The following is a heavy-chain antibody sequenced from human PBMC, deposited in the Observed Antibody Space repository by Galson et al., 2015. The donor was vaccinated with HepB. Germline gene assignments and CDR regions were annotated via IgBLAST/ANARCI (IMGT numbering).Heavy chain of an antibody. D-gene: IGHD2-2*01. Sequence: ETLSLTCTVSGDSINSYYWSWIRQPPGKGLEWIGYIYYSGSTNYNPSLKSRVTISLDRSKKQFSLKLSSVTAADTAVYYCARDPGADCSSTTCYASYYYYGMDVWGQGTTVTVS. CDR1: GDSINSYY. CDR2: IYYSGST. J-gene: IGHJ6*02. V-gene: IGHV4-59*01. CDR3: ARDPGADCSSTTCYASYYYYGMDV.